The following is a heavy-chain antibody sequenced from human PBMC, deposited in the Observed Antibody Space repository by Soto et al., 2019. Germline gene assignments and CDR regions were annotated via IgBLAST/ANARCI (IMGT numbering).Heavy chain of an antibody. Sequence: SETLSLTCTVSGDSISSYYWSWIRQPPGKGLECIGYIYYSGSTNYNPSLKSRVTMSADTSKNQFSLKLSSVTAADTAVYYCASGGQLEAYFYGLDVWGQGTTVTVSS. CDR2: IYYSGST. CDR1: GDSISSYY. J-gene: IGHJ6*02. V-gene: IGHV4-59*01. CDR3: ASGGQLEAYFYGLDV. D-gene: IGHD6-13*01.